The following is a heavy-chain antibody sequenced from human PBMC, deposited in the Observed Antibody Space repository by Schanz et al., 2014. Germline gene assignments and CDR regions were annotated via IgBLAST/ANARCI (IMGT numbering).Heavy chain of an antibody. CDR2: IVPIAGIT. Sequence: QVHLVQSGAEVKKPGSSVKVSCKASGGTFSSDTFSWVRQAPGQGLEWMGRIVPIAGITNYAQKVQGRVTMTTDTSTGTAYMELRSLRSEDTAVYYCARDGVDAAAGGNYWGQGTLVTVSS. CDR3: ARDGVDAAAGGNY. V-gene: IGHV1-69*08. J-gene: IGHJ4*02. CDR1: GGTFSSDT. D-gene: IGHD6-13*01.